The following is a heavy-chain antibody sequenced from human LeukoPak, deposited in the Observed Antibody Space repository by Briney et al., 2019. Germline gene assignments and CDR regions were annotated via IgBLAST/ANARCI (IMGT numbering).Heavy chain of an antibody. CDR3: ARYSSGWPRVDY. V-gene: IGHV4-30-4*08. Sequence: SQTLSLTCTVSGGSISSGDYYWSWIRQPPGKGLEWIGYIYYSGSTYYNPSLKSRVTISVDTSKNQFSLKLSSVTAADTAVYYCARYSSGWPRVDYWGQGTLVTVSS. J-gene: IGHJ4*02. CDR2: IYYSGST. CDR1: GGSISSGDYY. D-gene: IGHD6-19*01.